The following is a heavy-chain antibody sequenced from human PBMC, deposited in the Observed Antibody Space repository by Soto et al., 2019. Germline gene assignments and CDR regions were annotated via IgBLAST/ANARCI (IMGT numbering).Heavy chain of an antibody. CDR2: IYYSGST. Sequence: PSETLSLTCTVSGGSISSYYWSWIRQPPGKGLEWIGYIYYSGSTNYNPSLKSRVTISVDTSKNQFSLKLSSVTAADTAVYYCARYGSGSYYNVYWFDPWGQGTLVTVSS. CDR3: ARYGSGSYYNVYWFDP. CDR1: GGSISSYY. D-gene: IGHD3-10*01. V-gene: IGHV4-59*08. J-gene: IGHJ5*02.